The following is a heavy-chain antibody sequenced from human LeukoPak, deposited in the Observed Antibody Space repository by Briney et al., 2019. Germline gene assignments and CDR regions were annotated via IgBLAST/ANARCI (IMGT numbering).Heavy chain of an antibody. CDR1: GGSITNTNY. J-gene: IGHJ4*02. V-gene: IGHV4-4*02. Sequence: SGTLSLTCGVSGGSITNTNYWTWVRQPPGKGLEWIGEVNLQGSTNYNPSLMGRVAISVDKSENHISLQLTSVTAAVTAVYYCAREGGPYRPLDYSGQGTLVTVSS. CDR3: AREGGPYRPLDY. CDR2: VNLQGST.